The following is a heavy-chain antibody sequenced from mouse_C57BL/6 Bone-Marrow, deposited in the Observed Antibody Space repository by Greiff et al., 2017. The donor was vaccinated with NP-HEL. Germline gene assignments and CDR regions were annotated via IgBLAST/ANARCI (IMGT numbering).Heavy chain of an antibody. CDR2: IRLKSDNYAT. V-gene: IGHV6-3*01. CDR3: TGRGYSKPHFDY. J-gene: IGHJ2*01. D-gene: IGHD2-5*01. Sequence: EVKLQESGGGLVQPGGSMKLSCVASGFTFSNYWMNWVRQSPEKGLEWVAQIRLKSDNYATHYAESVKGRFTISRDDSKSSVYLQMNNLRAEDTGIYYCTGRGYSKPHFDYWGQGTTLTVSS. CDR1: GFTFSNYW.